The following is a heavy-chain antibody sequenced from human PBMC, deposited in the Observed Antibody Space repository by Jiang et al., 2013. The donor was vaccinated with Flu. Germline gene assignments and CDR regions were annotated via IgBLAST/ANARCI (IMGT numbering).Heavy chain of an antibody. J-gene: IGHJ1*01. CDR3: ASTGDYEDYGEFFHH. V-gene: IGHV4-59*13. D-gene: IGHD4-17*01. CDR2: IYDSEIT. CDR1: GASIRSYS. Sequence: GPGLVKPSETLSLTCTVSGASIRSYSWSWIRQSPGKGLEWIGYIYDSEITKYNPSLNSRVSISVDTSKNQFSLKVTSVTAADTAVYFCASTGDYEDYGEFFHHWGQGTLVT.